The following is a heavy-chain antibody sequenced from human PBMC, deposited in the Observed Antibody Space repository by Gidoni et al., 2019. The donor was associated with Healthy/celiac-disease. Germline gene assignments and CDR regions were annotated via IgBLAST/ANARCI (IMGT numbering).Heavy chain of an antibody. Sequence: QITLKESGPTLVKPTQTLTLTCTFSGFSLSTSGVGVGWIRPPPGKALEWLALIYWDDDKRYSPSLKSRLTITKDTSKNQVVLTMTNMDPVDTATYYCAHRRGEHPRGKMGYYYYYMDVWGKGTTVTVSS. CDR3: AHRRGEHPRGKMGYYYYYMDV. J-gene: IGHJ6*03. D-gene: IGHD2-8*01. CDR1: GFSLSTSGVG. V-gene: IGHV2-5*02. CDR2: IYWDDDK.